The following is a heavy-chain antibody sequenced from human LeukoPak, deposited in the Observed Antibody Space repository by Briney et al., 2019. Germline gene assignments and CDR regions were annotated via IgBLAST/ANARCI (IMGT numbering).Heavy chain of an antibody. CDR1: GYSFTSYW. D-gene: IGHD6-13*01. Sequence: GESLKIPFQGFGYSFTSYWIGWVRQMPGKGLEWMGIIYPGDSDTRYSPSFQGQVTISADKSISTAYLQWSSLKASDTAMYYCATGIAAAGCFDYWGQGTLVTVSS. V-gene: IGHV5-51*01. CDR2: IYPGDSDT. J-gene: IGHJ4*02. CDR3: ATGIAAAGCFDY.